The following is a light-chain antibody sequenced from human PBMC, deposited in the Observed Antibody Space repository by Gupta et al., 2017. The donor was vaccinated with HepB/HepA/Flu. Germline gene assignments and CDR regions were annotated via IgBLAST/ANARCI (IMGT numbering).Light chain of an antibody. J-gene: IGKJ3*01. CDR3: QQRSNWTLFT. CDR2: DTS. Sequence: IVLTQSPATLSLSPGESATLSCRASQSVSTYLAWYQQKPGQTPRLLIYDTSNRATGIPARFSGSGAGTEFTLTISSLEPEDVAVYYCQQRSNWTLFTFGPGTKVDIK. CDR1: QSVSTY. V-gene: IGKV3D-11*02.